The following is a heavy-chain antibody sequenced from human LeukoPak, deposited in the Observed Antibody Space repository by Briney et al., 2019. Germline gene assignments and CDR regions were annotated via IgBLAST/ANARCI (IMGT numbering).Heavy chain of an antibody. Sequence: SETLSLTCTVSGGSISSSTYYWGWIRQPPVKGLEWIGSINYSGSTFYNPSLKSRVTISVDTSKNQFSLILSSVTAADTAVYFCARARPSIVRGITNFDYWGQGTAVTVSS. CDR3: ARARPSIVRGITNFDY. D-gene: IGHD3-10*01. V-gene: IGHV4-39*01. CDR2: INYSGST. J-gene: IGHJ4*02. CDR1: GGSISSSTYY.